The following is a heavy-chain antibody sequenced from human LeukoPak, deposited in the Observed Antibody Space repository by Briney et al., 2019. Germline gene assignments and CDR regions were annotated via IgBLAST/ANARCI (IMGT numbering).Heavy chain of an antibody. CDR3: VKEQDISYDFWSGRLDY. CDR2: INGNGYST. J-gene: IGHJ4*02. CDR1: GFTFNSYA. D-gene: IGHD3-3*01. V-gene: IGHV3-23*01. Sequence: GGSLRLSCAASGFTFNSYAMHWVRQAPGKGLEWVSLINGNGYSTYYADSVKGRFTVSRDNSRSTLFLQMNSLRVEDTAIYYCVKEQDISYDFWSGRLDYWGQGTLVTVSS.